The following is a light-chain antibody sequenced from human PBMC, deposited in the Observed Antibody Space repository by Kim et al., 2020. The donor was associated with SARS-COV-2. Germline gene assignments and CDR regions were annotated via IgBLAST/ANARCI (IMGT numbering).Light chain of an antibody. Sequence: SPGQTASITCSGDKLGDKYACWYQQKPGQSPVLVIYQDSKRPSGIPERFSGSNSGNTATLTISGTQAMDEADYYCQAWDSSTANVVFCGGTKLTVL. CDR2: QDS. CDR3: QAWDSSTANVV. J-gene: IGLJ2*01. CDR1: KLGDKY. V-gene: IGLV3-1*01.